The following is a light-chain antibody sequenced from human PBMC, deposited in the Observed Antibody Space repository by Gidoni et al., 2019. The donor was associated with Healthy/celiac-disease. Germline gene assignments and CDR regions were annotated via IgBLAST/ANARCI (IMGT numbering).Light chain of an antibody. CDR1: QSVSSSY. CDR3: HQYGSSPYT. V-gene: IGKV3-20*01. J-gene: IGKJ2*01. Sequence: EIVLTQSPGTLSLSPGERATLSCRASQSVSSSYLAWYQQKPGQAPRLLIYGASSRATGIPDSVSGSGSGTDFTLTISRLEPEDFAVYYCHQYGSSPYTFGQGTKLELK. CDR2: GAS.